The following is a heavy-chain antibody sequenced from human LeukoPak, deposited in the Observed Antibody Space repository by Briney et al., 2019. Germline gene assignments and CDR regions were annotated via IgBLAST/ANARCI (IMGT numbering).Heavy chain of an antibody. D-gene: IGHD2-2*01. CDR1: GFTFSLYA. J-gene: IGHJ4*02. V-gene: IGHV3-21*05. CDR3: ARDTFQPGLIDS. CDR2: INDDSSDI. Sequence: GGSLRLSCAASGFTFSLYAMNWVRQAPGKGLEWASYINDDSSDIHYAGSVRGRFTISRDDAGKTLYLQLSSLRVEDTAVYYCARDTFQPGLIDSWGQGTLVTVSS.